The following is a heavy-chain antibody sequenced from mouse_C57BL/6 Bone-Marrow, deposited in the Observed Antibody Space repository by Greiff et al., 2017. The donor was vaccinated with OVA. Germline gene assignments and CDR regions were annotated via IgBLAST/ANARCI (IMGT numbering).Heavy chain of an antibody. CDR2: IDPENGDT. J-gene: IGHJ2*01. Sequence: VQLQQPGAELVRPGASVKLSCTASGFTFTDDYMHWVKQRPEQGLEWIGRIDPENGDTEYAQKFKGKATLTADKSSNTAYVQLSSLTSEDATVYYCTSTDDIDYWGQGTTVTVSS. CDR3: TSTDDIDY. CDR1: GFTFTDDY. D-gene: IGHD2-3*01. V-gene: IGHV14-1*01.